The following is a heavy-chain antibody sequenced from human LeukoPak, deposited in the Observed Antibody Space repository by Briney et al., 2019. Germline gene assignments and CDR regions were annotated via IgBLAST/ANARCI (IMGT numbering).Heavy chain of an antibody. CDR1: GYTLTSYA. V-gene: IGHV1-3*01. CDR3: ARDPQANWNYAFDI. D-gene: IGHD1-7*01. Sequence: ASVKVSCKASGYTLTSYAMHWVRQAPGQRLEWMGWINAGNGNTKYSQKFQGRVTITRDTSASTAYMELSSLRSEDTAVYYCARDPQANWNYAFDIWGQGTMVTVSS. CDR2: INAGNGNT. J-gene: IGHJ3*02.